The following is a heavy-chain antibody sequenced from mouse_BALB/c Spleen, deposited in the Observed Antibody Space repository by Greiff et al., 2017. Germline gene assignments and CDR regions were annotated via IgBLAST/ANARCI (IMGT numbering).Heavy chain of an antibody. CDR1: GYSITSDYA. V-gene: IGHV3-2*02. Sequence: EVQLVESGPGLVKPSQSLSLTCTVTGYSITSDYAWNWIRQFPGNKLEWMGYISYSGSTSYNPSLKSRISITRDTSKNQFFLQLNSVTTEDTATYYCARFSYGYDRVDYWGQGTTLTVSS. CDR3: ARFSYGYDRVDY. J-gene: IGHJ2*01. D-gene: IGHD2-2*01. CDR2: ISYSGST.